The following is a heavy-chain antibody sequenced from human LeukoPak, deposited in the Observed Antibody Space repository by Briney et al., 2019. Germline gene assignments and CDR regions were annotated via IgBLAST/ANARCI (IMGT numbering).Heavy chain of an antibody. J-gene: IGHJ5*02. V-gene: IGHV4-59*01. D-gene: IGHD3-10*01. CDR1: GGSISSDY. Sequence: SETLSLTCTVPGGSISSDYWSSIWQPPEKRLGWIGYIYYSGSTNYNPSLKSRVPISVDTSKNQFSLKLSSVTAADTAVYYCASLDGSGRNHWGQGTLVTVSS. CDR2: IYYSGST. CDR3: ASLDGSGRNH.